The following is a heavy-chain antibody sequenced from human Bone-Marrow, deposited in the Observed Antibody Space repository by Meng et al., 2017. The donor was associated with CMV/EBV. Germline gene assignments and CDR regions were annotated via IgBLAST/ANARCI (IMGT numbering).Heavy chain of an antibody. CDR2: INPSGGST. CDR3: ARGGRYCSSTSCYTKWYFDL. CDR1: GYTFTSYY. V-gene: IGHV1-46*01. D-gene: IGHD2-2*02. J-gene: IGHJ2*01. Sequence: ASVKVSCKASGYTFTSYYMHWVRQAPGQGLEWMGIINPSGGSTSYAQKFQGRVTMTRDTSTSTVYMELSSLRSDDTAVYYCARGGRYCSSTSCYTKWYFDLWGRGTLVTVSS.